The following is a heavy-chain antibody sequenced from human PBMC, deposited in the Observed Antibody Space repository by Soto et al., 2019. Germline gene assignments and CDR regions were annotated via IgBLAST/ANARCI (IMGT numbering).Heavy chain of an antibody. Sequence: GGSLRLSCAASGFTFRSFTMNWVRQAPGKGLEWVSTISSNSAYIYYTDALRGRFTISRDNAKNSLHLQMNSLRAEDTAVYYCTRDASRDSSARGWFDPWGPGTLVTV. CDR1: GFTFRSFT. CDR3: TRDASRDSSARGWFDP. CDR2: ISSNSAYI. J-gene: IGHJ5*02. V-gene: IGHV3-21*01. D-gene: IGHD6-13*01.